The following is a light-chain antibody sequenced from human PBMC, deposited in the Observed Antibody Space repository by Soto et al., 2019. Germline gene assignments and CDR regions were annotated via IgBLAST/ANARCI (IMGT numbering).Light chain of an antibody. CDR1: QSISRY. Sequence: EIVLTQSPVTLSLSPGERATLSCKASQSISRYLAWYQQIPGQPPRLLIYDASNRATGIPARFSGSGSGTDFTLPISSLEPEDFAVYYCQQRGNWPISFGQGTRLEIK. CDR2: DAS. CDR3: QQRGNWPIS. J-gene: IGKJ5*01. V-gene: IGKV3-11*01.